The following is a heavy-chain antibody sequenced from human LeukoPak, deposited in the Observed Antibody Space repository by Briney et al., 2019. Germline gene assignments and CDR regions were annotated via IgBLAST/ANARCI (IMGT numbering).Heavy chain of an antibody. Sequence: GGSLRLSCAASGFTFDDYGMSWVRQTPGKGLEWVSGINWNGGSTGYADSVKGRFTISRDNAKNSLYPQMNSLRAEDTALYYCARTYCGGDCVFDYWGQGTLVTVSS. CDR3: ARTYCGGDCVFDY. D-gene: IGHD2-21*02. J-gene: IGHJ4*02. CDR2: INWNGGST. CDR1: GFTFDDYG. V-gene: IGHV3-20*04.